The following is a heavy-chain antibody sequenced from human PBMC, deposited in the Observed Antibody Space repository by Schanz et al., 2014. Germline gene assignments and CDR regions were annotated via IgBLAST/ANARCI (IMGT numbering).Heavy chain of an antibody. CDR2: INSDGSTT. CDR3: ARGYGDSPTDF. Sequence: EVQLLESGGGFVQPGGSLRLSCVASGVTFSSYAMSWVRQAPGKGLVWVSRINSDGSTTIYADSVKGRFTISRDNAKNSLYLQMDSLRAEDTAVYYCARGYGDSPTDFWGQGTLVTVSS. V-gene: IGHV3-74*02. D-gene: IGHD4-17*01. J-gene: IGHJ4*02. CDR1: GVTFSSYA.